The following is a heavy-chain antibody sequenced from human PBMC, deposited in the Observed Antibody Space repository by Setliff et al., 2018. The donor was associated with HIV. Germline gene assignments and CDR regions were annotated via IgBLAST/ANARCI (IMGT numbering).Heavy chain of an antibody. J-gene: IGHJ4*01. CDR1: GYRFIGHY. CDR2: INPETGDP. D-gene: IGHD2-21*01. Sequence: ASVKVSCKTSGYRFIGHYLHWVRLAPGQGPEWVGWINPETGDPNYAQKFRGRVLMTRDMSITTAFLHVAKLTSDDTAIYYCATGIPSDLDYWGQGTLVTVPQ. V-gene: IGHV1-2*02. CDR3: ATGIPSDLDY.